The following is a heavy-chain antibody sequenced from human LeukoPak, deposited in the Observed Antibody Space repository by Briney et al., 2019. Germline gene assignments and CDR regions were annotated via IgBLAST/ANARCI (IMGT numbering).Heavy chain of an antibody. CDR2: MNPDSGDT. CDR1: GFTFTTHD. D-gene: IGHD3-9*01. J-gene: IGHJ4*02. V-gene: IGHV1-8*01. Sequence: ASVKVSCKTSGFTFTTHDMTWVRQATGQGLEWMGWMNPDSGDTGYAQKFQGRVTMTRDASISTAYMELSSLQSEDTAIYYCARGLGDYNTDWFPVSGYWGQGTLVTVSP. CDR3: ARGLGDYNTDWFPVSGY.